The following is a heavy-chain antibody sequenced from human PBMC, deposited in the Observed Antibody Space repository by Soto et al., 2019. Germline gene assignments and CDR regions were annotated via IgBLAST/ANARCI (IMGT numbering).Heavy chain of an antibody. Sequence: PGESLKISCKASGYSFTDYWITWVRQMPGKGLEWMGRIDPRDSQSNYSPSFQGHVTISADKSSSTAYLQWNSLKASDTAMYYCARKGSNGAYYYYGMDVWGQGTTVAVSS. CDR1: GYSFTDYW. CDR3: ARKGSNGAYYYYGMDV. V-gene: IGHV5-10-1*01. CDR2: IDPRDSQS. D-gene: IGHD2-8*01. J-gene: IGHJ6*02.